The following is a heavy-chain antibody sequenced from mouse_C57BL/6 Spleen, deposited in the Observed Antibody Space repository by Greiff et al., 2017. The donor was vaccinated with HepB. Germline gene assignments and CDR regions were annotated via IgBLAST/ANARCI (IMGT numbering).Heavy chain of an antibody. CDR1: GFTFTDYY. Sequence: EVKVEESGGGLVQPGGSLSLSCAASGFTFTDYYMSWVRQPPGKALEWLGFIRNKANGYTTEYSASVKGRFTISRDNSQSILYLQMNALRAEDSATYYCARSARRYFDYWGQGTTLTVSS. V-gene: IGHV7-3*01. J-gene: IGHJ2*01. D-gene: IGHD2-12*01. CDR2: IRNKANGYTT. CDR3: ARSARRYFDY.